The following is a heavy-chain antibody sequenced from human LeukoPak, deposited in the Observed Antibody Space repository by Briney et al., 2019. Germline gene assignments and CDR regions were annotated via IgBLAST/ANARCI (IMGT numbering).Heavy chain of an antibody. CDR2: IYSGGST. J-gene: IGHJ3*02. CDR3: AREASRDGYNDAFDI. D-gene: IGHD5-24*01. V-gene: IGHV3-53*01. CDR1: GFTVSTNY. Sequence: GGSPRLSCAASGFTVSTNYMSWVRQAPGMGLEWVSVIYSGGSTKYADSVKGRFTISRDNSKNTLYLQMNSLRAEDTAVYYCAREASRDGYNDAFDIWGQGTKVTVSS.